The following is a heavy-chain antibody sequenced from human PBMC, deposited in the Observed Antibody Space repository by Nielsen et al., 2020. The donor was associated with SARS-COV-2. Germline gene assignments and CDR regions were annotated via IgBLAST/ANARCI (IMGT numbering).Heavy chain of an antibody. Sequence: SKTLSLTCTVSGGSISGAYWSWLRQPPGEGLEWIAYIYPSGRTNYNPSLKSRAIISEDTSRNQFSLRLNSVTAADTAVYYCAKGAGWYNYWGQGILVTVSS. V-gene: IGHV4-59*01. CDR2: IYPSGRT. J-gene: IGHJ4*02. CDR1: GGSISGAY. CDR3: AKGAGWYNY. D-gene: IGHD6-19*01.